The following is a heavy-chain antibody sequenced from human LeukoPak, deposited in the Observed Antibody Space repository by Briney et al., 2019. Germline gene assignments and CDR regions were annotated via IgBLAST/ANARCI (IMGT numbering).Heavy chain of an antibody. CDR3: ARDQGYYYDSSGSDY. CDR1: GYTFTGYY. V-gene: IGHV1-2*02. J-gene: IGHJ4*02. CDR2: INPNSGGT. D-gene: IGHD3-22*01. Sequence: GASVKVSCKASGYTFTGYYMHWVRQAPGQGLEWMGWINPNSGGTNYAQKFQGRVTMARDTSISTAYMELSRLRSDDTAVYYCARDQGYYYDSSGSDYWGQGTLVTVSS.